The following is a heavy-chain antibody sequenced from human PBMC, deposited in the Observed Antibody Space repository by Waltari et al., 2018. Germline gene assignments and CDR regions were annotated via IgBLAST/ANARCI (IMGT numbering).Heavy chain of an antibody. V-gene: IGHV3-48*01. J-gene: IGHJ5*02. CDR2: ISSSSSTI. CDR3: ARDHYDFWSGPPGWFDP. CDR1: GFTFSSYS. Sequence: EVQLVESGGGLVQPGGSLRLSCAASGFTFSSYSMKWVRQAPGKGLEWVSYISSSSSTIYYADSVKGRFTISRDNAKISLYLQMNSLRAEDTAVYYCARDHYDFWSGPPGWFDPWGQGTLVTVSS. D-gene: IGHD3-3*01.